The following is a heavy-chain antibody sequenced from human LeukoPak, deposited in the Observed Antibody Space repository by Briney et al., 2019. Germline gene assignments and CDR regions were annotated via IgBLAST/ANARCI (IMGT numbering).Heavy chain of an antibody. CDR2: IIPIFGTA. V-gene: IGHV1-69*05. CDR3: ARTNIAARLSYYYMDV. CDR1: GGTFSSYA. D-gene: IGHD6-6*01. J-gene: IGHJ6*03. Sequence: SVKVSCKASGGTFSSYAISWVRQAPGQGLEWMGRIIPIFGTANYAQKFQGRVTITTDESTSTAYMELSSLRSEDTAVYYCARTNIAARLSYYYMDVWGKGTTVTVSS.